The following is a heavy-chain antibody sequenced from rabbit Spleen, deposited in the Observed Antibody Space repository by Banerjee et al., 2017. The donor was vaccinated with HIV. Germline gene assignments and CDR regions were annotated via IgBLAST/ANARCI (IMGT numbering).Heavy chain of an antibody. V-gene: IGHV1S45*01. CDR3: TRQSDL. CDR2: ISAGGSGGST. D-gene: IGHD3-3*01. CDR1: GFSFNNNYV. J-gene: IGHJ4*01. Sequence: QEQLEESGGDLVKPGASLTLTCTASGFSFNNNYVMCWVRQAPGKGLEWIACISAGGSGGSTYYATWAKGRFTISKTSSTTVTLQMTSLTAADTATYFCTRQSDLWGPGTLVTVS.